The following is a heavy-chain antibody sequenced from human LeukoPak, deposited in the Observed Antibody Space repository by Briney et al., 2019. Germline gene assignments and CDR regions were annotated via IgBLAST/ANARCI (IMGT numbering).Heavy chain of an antibody. CDR1: GYAFAGYY. Sequence: ASVKVSCKASGYAFAGYYMHWVRQAPGQGLEWMGWINPNSGGTNYAQKFQGGVTMTRDTSISTAYMELSRLRSDDTAVYYCARDRYSDYYYYMDVWGKGTTVTVSS. CDR3: ARDRYSDYYYYMDV. J-gene: IGHJ6*03. CDR2: INPNSGGT. V-gene: IGHV1-2*02. D-gene: IGHD1-1*01.